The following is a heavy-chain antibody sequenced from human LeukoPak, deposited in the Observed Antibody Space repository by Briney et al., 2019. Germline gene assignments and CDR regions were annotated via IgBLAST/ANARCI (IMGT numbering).Heavy chain of an antibody. Sequence: SETLSLTCTVSGYSISSSYCWSWIRQPPGKGLEWIGYIFYSGSTNYNPSLKSRVTISVDTSKNQFSLKLSSVTAADTAVYYCVRSDDFWSGYYGYWGQGTLVTVSS. CDR1: GYSISSSYC. CDR3: VRSDDFWSGYYGY. D-gene: IGHD3-3*01. J-gene: IGHJ4*02. CDR2: IFYSGST. V-gene: IGHV4-61*01.